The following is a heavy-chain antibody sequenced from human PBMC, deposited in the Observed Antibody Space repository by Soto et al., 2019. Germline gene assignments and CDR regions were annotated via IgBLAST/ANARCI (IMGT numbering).Heavy chain of an antibody. D-gene: IGHD3-10*01. Sequence: QVQLVQSGAEVKKPGASVKVSCKTSGYTFTTYGISWVRQAPGQGLEWMGGISPYNGNTKDAQKLQGRVTMTADTSTSTANMDLRSLTSDDTAVYYCTRGWFGGFVYYFDYWGQGTLVTVSS. V-gene: IGHV1-18*01. CDR2: ISPYNGNT. CDR1: GYTFTTYG. J-gene: IGHJ4*02. CDR3: TRGWFGGFVYYFDY.